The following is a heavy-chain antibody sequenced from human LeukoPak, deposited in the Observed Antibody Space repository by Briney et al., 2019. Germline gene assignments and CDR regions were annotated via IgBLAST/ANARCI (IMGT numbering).Heavy chain of an antibody. CDR1: GGSISSSNW. D-gene: IGHD3-10*01. Sequence: PSETLSLTCAVSGGSISSSNWWSWVRQPPGKGLEWIGEIYHSGSTNYNPSLKSRVTISVDKSKNQFSLKLSSVTAADTAVYYCARDSMVRGVRLSFDPWGQGTLVTVSS. CDR3: ARDSMVRGVRLSFDP. CDR2: IYHSGST. V-gene: IGHV4-4*02. J-gene: IGHJ5*02.